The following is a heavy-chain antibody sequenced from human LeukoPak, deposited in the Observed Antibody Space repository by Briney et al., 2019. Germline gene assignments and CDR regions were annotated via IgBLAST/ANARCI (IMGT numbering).Heavy chain of an antibody. D-gene: IGHD5-18*01. V-gene: IGHV3-23*01. J-gene: IGHJ4*02. CDR2: SSGSGRTI. Sequence: QPGGSMRLSCAASGFILSNHAMSWVRQAPGKGLQWIAVSSGSGRTIEDEDSVKGRFTISRDNSKNTLSLQMNSLRVEDTAIYYCTKNVMVKRYIDYWGQGTVVTVSS. CDR1: GFILSNHA. CDR3: TKNVMVKRYIDY.